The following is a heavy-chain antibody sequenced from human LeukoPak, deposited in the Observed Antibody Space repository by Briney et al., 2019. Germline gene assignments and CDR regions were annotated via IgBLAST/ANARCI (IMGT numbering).Heavy chain of an antibody. V-gene: IGHV3-7*01. CDR2: IKQDGTDK. CDR3: ARGRWGSGYYFDY. CDR1: GFTFSSFW. D-gene: IGHD6-25*01. Sequence: GGSLRLSCAASGFTFSSFWMTWVRQAPGKRLEYVANIKQDGTDKYYVGSVRGRFTISRDNAKNSLYLQMSSLRAEDTAAYYCARGRWGSGYYFDYWGQGTLVTVSS. J-gene: IGHJ4*02.